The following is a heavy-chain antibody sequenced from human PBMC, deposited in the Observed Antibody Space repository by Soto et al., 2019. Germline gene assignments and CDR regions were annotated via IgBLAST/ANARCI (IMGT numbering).Heavy chain of an antibody. CDR1: GFTFSSYG. J-gene: IGHJ4*02. CDR3: ARDVHDYGDYGYFDY. CDR2: IWYDGSNK. V-gene: IGHV3-33*01. D-gene: IGHD4-17*01. Sequence: GGSLRLSCAASGFTFSSYGMHWVRQAPGKGLEWVAVIWYDGSNKYYADSVKGRFTISRDNSKNTLYLQMNSLRAEDTAVYYCARDVHDYGDYGYFDYWGQGTLVTVSS.